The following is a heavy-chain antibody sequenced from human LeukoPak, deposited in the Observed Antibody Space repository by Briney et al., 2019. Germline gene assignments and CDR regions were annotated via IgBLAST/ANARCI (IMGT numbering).Heavy chain of an antibody. Sequence: PSQTLSLTCAVYGESFSGCYCSWIRQPPGQGLEWIGEINNSGSSNYNPYLNSRVSVTIDTSKYQYFLTLSPVTAADTDVDVCARGDTVVVPAASAYYYGLDVWGQGTTVTVSS. V-gene: IGHV4-34*01. J-gene: IGHJ6*02. CDR1: GESFSGCY. D-gene: IGHD2-2*01. CDR2: INNSGSS. CDR3: ARGDTVVVPAASAYYYGLDV.